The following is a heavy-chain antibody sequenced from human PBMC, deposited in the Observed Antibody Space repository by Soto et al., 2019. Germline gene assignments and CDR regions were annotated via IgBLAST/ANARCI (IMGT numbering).Heavy chain of an antibody. D-gene: IGHD3-10*02. Sequence: EVQLLESGGGLVQPGGSLRLSCAASGFTFSNYDMSWVRQAPGKGLEWVSGISGSGGSTYDADFVKGRFTISRDNSQNTLYLQMNSERAEDTAVYYCAKKDVGLFGELLYRAEDLQHWGQGTLVTVSS. J-gene: IGHJ1*01. CDR3: AKKDVGLFGELLYRAEDLQH. CDR1: GFTFSNYD. V-gene: IGHV3-23*01. CDR2: ISGSGGST.